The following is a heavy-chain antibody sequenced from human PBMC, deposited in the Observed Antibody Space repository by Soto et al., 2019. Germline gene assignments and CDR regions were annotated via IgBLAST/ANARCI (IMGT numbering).Heavy chain of an antibody. CDR2: IYYSGST. CDR3: VRVPDSSSWYGNYYYGMDV. CDR1: GGSISSGGYY. V-gene: IGHV4-31*03. D-gene: IGHD6-13*01. J-gene: IGHJ6*02. Sequence: SGTLSLTCTVSGGSISSGGYYWSWIRQHPGKGLEWIGYIYYSGSTYYNPSLKSRVTISVDTSKNQFSLKLSSVTAADTAVYYCVRVPDSSSWYGNYYYGMDVWGQGTTVTVSS.